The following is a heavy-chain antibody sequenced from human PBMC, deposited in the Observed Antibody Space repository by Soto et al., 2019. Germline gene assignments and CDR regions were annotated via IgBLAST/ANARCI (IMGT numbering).Heavy chain of an antibody. CDR2: IWYDGSNK. Sequence: PGGSLRLSCAASGFTLTNYSMNWVRQAPGKGLEWVAVIWYDGSNKYYADSVKGRFTISRDNSKNTLYLQMNSLRAEDTAVYYWARDYFVVPHGVIDYWGQGTLVTVSS. CDR1: GFTLTNYS. J-gene: IGHJ4*02. D-gene: IGHD2-2*01. CDR3: ARDYFVVPHGVIDY. V-gene: IGHV3-33*08.